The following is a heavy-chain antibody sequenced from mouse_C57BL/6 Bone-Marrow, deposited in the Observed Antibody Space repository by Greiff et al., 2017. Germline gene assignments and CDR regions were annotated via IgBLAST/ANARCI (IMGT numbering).Heavy chain of an antibody. Sequence: VQLQQSGAELVRPGTSVKMSCKASGYTFTNYWIGWAKQRPGHGLEWIGDIYPGGGYTNYNEKFKGKATLTADKSSSTAYMQFSSLTSEDSAIYYCARRDTTVVATGYFDVWGTGTTVTVSS. CDR3: ARRDTTVVATGYFDV. D-gene: IGHD1-1*01. J-gene: IGHJ1*03. CDR1: GYTFTNYW. V-gene: IGHV1-63*01. CDR2: IYPGGGYT.